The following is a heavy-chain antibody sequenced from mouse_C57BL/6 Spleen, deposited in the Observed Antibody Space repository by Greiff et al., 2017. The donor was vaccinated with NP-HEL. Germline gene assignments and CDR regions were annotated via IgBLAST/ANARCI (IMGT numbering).Heavy chain of an antibody. CDR2: IWSGGST. J-gene: IGHJ4*01. CDR3: ARNDYYGSREAMDY. Sequence: VKLVESGPGLVQPSQSLSITCTVSGFSLTSYGVHWVRQSPGKGLEWLGVIWSGGSTDYNAAFISRLSISKDNSKSQVFFKMNSLQADDTAIYYCARNDYYGSREAMDYWGQGTSVTVSS. D-gene: IGHD1-1*01. V-gene: IGHV2-2*01. CDR1: GFSLTSYG.